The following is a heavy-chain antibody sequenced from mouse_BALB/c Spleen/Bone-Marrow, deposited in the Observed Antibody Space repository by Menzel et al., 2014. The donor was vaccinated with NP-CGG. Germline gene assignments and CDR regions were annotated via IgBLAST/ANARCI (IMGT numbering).Heavy chain of an antibody. CDR2: ISSGGST. D-gene: IGHD1-2*01. CDR3: ARMTTATGVDY. Sequence: EVKLVESGGGLVKPGGSLKLSCAASGFTFSSYAMSWVRQTPEKRLEWVASISSGGSTYYPDSVKGRFTVSRDNARNILYLQMSSLRSEDTAMYYCARMTTATGVDYWGQGTSVTVSS. J-gene: IGHJ4*01. V-gene: IGHV5-6-5*01. CDR1: GFTFSSYA.